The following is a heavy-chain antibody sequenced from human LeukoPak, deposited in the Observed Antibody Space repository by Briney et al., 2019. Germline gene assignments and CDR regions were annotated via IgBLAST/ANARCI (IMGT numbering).Heavy chain of an antibody. V-gene: IGHV4-59*12. Sequence: SETLSLTCTVSGGSISSYYWSWIRQSPGKGLEWIGNIYYSGSTYYNPSLKSRVTISVDTSKNQFSLKLSSVTAADTAVYYCARTSEGDYGMFDCWGQGTLVTVSS. J-gene: IGHJ4*02. CDR1: GGSISSYY. D-gene: IGHD4-17*01. CDR2: IYYSGST. CDR3: ARTSEGDYGMFDC.